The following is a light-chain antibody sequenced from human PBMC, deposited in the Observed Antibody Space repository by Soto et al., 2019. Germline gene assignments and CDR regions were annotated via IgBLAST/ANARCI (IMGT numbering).Light chain of an antibody. J-gene: IGKJ5*01. Sequence: DIQMTQSPSTLSASVGDTVTITCRASESIDNWLAWYQQKPGKAPKLLIFAASTLVRGVPSRFSGRGSGGPVARSVTSLPADDFSLYYCHHYGSSPQATLAQGPRPEIK. CDR2: AAS. V-gene: IGKV1-5*01. CDR1: ESIDNW. CDR3: HHYGSSPQAT.